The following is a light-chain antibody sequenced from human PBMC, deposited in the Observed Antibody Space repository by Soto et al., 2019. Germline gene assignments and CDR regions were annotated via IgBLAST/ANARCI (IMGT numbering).Light chain of an antibody. Sequence: DFQMTQSPSTLSASVGDRVAITCRASQSVGTWLAWYQQKPGKAPKVLIYDASSLESGVPSRFSGSRSGTDFSLTITSLQPDDFATYYCQQYGSHWETFGQGTKVDIK. J-gene: IGKJ1*01. CDR3: QQYGSHWET. CDR1: QSVGTW. V-gene: IGKV1-5*01. CDR2: DAS.